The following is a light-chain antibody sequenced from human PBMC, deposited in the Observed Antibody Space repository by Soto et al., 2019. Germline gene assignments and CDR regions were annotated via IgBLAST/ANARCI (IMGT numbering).Light chain of an antibody. V-gene: IGLV2-11*01. Sequence: QSVLTQPRSVSGSPGQSVSISCTGTSSDVGVYNYVSWYQQHPGKAPKVMIYDVSKRPSGVPDRFSGSKSGNTASLTISGLQSEDEGYYYCFSYGGRYTYVFGTGTKLTVL. CDR1: SSDVGVYNY. CDR2: DVS. J-gene: IGLJ1*01. CDR3: FSYGGRYTYV.